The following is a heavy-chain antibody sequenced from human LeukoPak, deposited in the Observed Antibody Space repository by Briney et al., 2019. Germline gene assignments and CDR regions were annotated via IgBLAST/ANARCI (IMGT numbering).Heavy chain of an antibody. Sequence: PGGSLRFSCAASGLTVSSHYMSSVPQAPGKGLEWVSVIYSGSSTYYADSVKGRFSLCRNNSQNTQDLQMNSLRAEDTAVYYCARVLHGYDAFHIWGKGTRASVS. J-gene: IGHJ3*02. CDR1: GLTVSSHY. V-gene: IGHV3-66*02. D-gene: IGHD3-22*01. CDR3: ARVLHGYDAFHI. CDR2: IYSGSST.